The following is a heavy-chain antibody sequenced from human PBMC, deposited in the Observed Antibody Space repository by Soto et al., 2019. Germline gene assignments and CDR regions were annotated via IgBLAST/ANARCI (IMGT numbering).Heavy chain of an antibody. D-gene: IGHD6-19*01. CDR3: ARVLAGYYYYYYCMDV. J-gene: IGHJ6*02. Sequence: SETLSLTCTVSGGSVSSGSYYWSWIRQPPGKGLEWIGYIYYSGSTNYNPSLKSRVTISVDTSKNQFSLKLSSVTAADTAVYYCARVLAGYYYYYYCMDVWGQGTTVT. CDR1: GGSVSSGSYY. V-gene: IGHV4-61*01. CDR2: IYYSGST.